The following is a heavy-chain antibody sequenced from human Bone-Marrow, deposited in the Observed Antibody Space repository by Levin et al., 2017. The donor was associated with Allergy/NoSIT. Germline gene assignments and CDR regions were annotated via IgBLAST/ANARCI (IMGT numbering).Heavy chain of an antibody. CDR1: GFAFSNYW. J-gene: IGHJ4*02. CDR2: INRGGTST. CDR3: VRDPFAYNFGSGSYLDY. V-gene: IGHV3-74*01. D-gene: IGHD3-10*01. Sequence: GESLKISCAASGFAFSNYWMHWVRQAPGKGLVWVSRINRGGTSTTYADSVKGRFTISRDNAKNTLYLQMNSLRAEDTAVYYCVRDPFAYNFGSGSYLDYWGQGTLVSVSS.